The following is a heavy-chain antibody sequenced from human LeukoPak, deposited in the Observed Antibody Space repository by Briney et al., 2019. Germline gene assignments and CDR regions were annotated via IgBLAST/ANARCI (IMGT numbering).Heavy chain of an antibody. J-gene: IGHJ4*02. V-gene: IGHV4-59*11. CDR3: ATIKRGSIFGYFDY. CDR1: GGSISSHY. D-gene: IGHD5-18*01. Sequence: SETLSLTCTVSGGSISSHYWSWIRQPPGKGLEWIAYLFDSVNTKDNPSLQSRLTLSADTSKNQFSLRLSSVTAADTAVYYCATIKRGSIFGYFDYWGQGTLVTVSS. CDR2: LFDSVNT.